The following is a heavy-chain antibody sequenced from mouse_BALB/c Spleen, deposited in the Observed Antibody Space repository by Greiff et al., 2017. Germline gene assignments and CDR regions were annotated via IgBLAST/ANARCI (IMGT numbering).Heavy chain of an antibody. CDR1: GYTFTSYV. D-gene: IGHD1-1*01. V-gene: IGHV1-14*01. Sequence: VQLQQSGPELVKPGASVKMSCKASGYTFTSYVMHWVKQKPGQGLEWIGYINPYNDGTKYNEKFKGKATLTSDKSSSTAYMGLSSLTSEDSAVYYWERDRYGSGSWFAYGGQGTLVTASA. J-gene: IGHJ3*01. CDR2: INPYNDGT. CDR3: ERDRYGSGSWFAY.